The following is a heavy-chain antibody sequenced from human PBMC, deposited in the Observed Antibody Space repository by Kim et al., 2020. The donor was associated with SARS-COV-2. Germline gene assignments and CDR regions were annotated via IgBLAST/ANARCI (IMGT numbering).Heavy chain of an antibody. J-gene: IGHJ4*02. Sequence: SETLSLTCTVSGGSISSSSYYWGWIRQPPGKGLEWIGSINYSGITYYNPSLKSRVTISVDTSKNQFSLTLSSVTAADTAVYYCARYVAGTNYWGQGTLFTVSS. CDR1: GGSISSSSYY. V-gene: IGHV4-39*01. CDR2: INYSGIT. D-gene: IGHD1-1*01. CDR3: ARYVAGTNY.